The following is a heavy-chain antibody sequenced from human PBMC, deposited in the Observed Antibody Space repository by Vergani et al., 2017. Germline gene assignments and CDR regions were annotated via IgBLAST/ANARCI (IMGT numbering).Heavy chain of an antibody. CDR2: IYYSGST. CDR1: GGSISSGDYY. J-gene: IGHJ4*02. CDR3: ARDKGGYSYGYLNXFDY. Sequence: QVQLQESGPGLVKPSQTLSLTCTVSGGSISSGDYYWSWIRQPPGKGLEWIGYIYYSGSTYYNPSLKSRVTISVDTSKNQFSLKLSSVTAADTAVYYCARDKGGYSYGYLNXFDYWGQGTLVTVSS. V-gene: IGHV4-30-4*01. D-gene: IGHD5-18*01.